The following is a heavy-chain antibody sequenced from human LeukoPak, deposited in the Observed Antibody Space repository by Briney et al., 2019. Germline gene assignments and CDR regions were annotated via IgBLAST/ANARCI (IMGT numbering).Heavy chain of an antibody. CDR2: IYYSGST. V-gene: IGHV4-61*01. D-gene: IGHD3-22*01. CDR1: GGSVRSDSYY. J-gene: IGHJ5*02. CDR3: ASPRSYYDSSGYYIS. Sequence: PSETLSLTCTVSGGSVRSDSYYWSWIRRPPGKGLEWIGYIYYSGSTNFNPSLKSRVTISVDTSKNQFSLKLSSVTAADTAVYYCASPRSYYDSSGYYISWGQGTLVTVSS.